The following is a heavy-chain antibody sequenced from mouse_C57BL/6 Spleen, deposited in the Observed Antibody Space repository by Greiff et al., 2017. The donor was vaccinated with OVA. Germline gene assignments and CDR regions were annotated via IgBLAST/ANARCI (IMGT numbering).Heavy chain of an antibody. Sequence: EVQLQESGPELVKPGASVKISCKASGYSFTDYNMNWVKQSNGKSLEWIGVINPNYGTTSYNQKFKGKATLTVDQSSSTAYMQLNSLTSEDSAVYYCAREGTGGGSYAMDYWGQGTSVTVSS. CDR3: AREGTGGGSYAMDY. D-gene: IGHD1-1*02. CDR1: GYSFTDYN. V-gene: IGHV1-39*01. J-gene: IGHJ4*01. CDR2: INPNYGTT.